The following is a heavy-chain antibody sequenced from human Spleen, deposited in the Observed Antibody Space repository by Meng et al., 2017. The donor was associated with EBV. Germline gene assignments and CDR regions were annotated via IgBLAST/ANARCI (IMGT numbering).Heavy chain of an antibody. CDR2: VHYTGST. Sequence: QPQRRESGPGQVKPSETLSLTCTVSGDSISSFYYWGWIRQPPGRGLEWIGSVHYTGSTYYSPSLKSRVTVSVDTSKNQFSLRLTSVTAADTAVYYCARPFPSWQSPRLDPFGAWGQGTLVTVSS. V-gene: IGHV4-39*01. D-gene: IGHD6-19*01. CDR1: GDSISSFYY. CDR3: ARPFPSWQSPRLDPFGA. J-gene: IGHJ5*02.